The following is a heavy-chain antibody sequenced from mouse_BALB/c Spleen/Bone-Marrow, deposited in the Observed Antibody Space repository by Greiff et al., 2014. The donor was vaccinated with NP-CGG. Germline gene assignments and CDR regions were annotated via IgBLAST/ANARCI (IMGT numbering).Heavy chain of an antibody. CDR1: GFTFSSYA. V-gene: IGHV5-6-5*01. D-gene: IGHD1-1*01. Sequence: EVQRVESGGGLVKPGGSLKLSCAASGFTFSSYAMSWVRQTPEKRLEWVASISSGGSTYYPDSVKGRFTISRDNARSILYLQMSSLRSEDTAMYYCARDGSSYYAMDYWGQGTSVTVSS. CDR2: ISSGGST. J-gene: IGHJ4*01. CDR3: ARDGSSYYAMDY.